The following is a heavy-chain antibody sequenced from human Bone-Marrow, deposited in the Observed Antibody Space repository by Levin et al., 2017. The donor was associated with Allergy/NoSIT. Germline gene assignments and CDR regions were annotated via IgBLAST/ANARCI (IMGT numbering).Heavy chain of an antibody. V-gene: IGHV1-69*13. CDR3: ATHSPSWQNTRRPWYFDL. Sequence: SVKVSCKASGGTFTFYGISWVRQAPGQGLEWVGGASPVFAPANYAQKLEGRVTITVDDSTSTAYMALDSLTSDDTAVYCCATHSPSWQNTRRPWYFDLWGRGTLVSVSS. J-gene: IGHJ2*01. CDR1: GGTFTFYG. CDR2: ASPVFAPA. D-gene: IGHD2/OR15-2a*01.